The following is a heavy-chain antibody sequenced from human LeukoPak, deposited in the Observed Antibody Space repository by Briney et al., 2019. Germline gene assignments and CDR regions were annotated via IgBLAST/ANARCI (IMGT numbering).Heavy chain of an antibody. CDR3: ARQMNTVTADY. J-gene: IGHJ4*02. V-gene: IGHV4-39*01. Sequence: SETLSLTCTVSGGSISSGGYYWSWIRQHPGKGLEWIGYIYSSASTYYNPSLNSRVTISIDTSKNQFSLRLSSVTAADTAVYYCARQMNTVTADYWGQGTLVTVSS. CDR2: IYSSAST. D-gene: IGHD4-17*01. CDR1: GGSISSGGYY.